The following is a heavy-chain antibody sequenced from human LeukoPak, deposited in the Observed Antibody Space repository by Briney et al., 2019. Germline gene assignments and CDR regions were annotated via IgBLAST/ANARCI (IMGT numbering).Heavy chain of an antibody. CDR1: GFAISSND. D-gene: IGHD3-10*01. CDR3: ARDLGDGEFDY. CDR2: IYVGGRT. V-gene: IGHV3-53*01. J-gene: IGHJ4*02. Sequence: GGSLSLSCAASGFAISSNDMSWVRQAPGKGLRWVSSIYVGGRTYYADSVKGRFTISRDNSKNTVYLQMNSLRVEDTATCFCARDLGDGEFDYWGQGTLVSVSS.